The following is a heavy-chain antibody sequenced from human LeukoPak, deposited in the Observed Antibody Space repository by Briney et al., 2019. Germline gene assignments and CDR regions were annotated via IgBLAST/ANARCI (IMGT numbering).Heavy chain of an antibody. J-gene: IGHJ6*02. CDR2: IYYSGST. D-gene: IGHD1-1*01. CDR1: GGPISSGGYY. Sequence: SETLSLTCTVSGGPISSGGYYWSWIRQHPGKGLEWIGYIYYSGSTYYNPSLKSRVTISVDTSKNQFSLKLSSVTAADTAVYYCARVGNSVHYGMDVWGQGTTVTVSS. V-gene: IGHV4-31*03. CDR3: ARVGNSVHYGMDV.